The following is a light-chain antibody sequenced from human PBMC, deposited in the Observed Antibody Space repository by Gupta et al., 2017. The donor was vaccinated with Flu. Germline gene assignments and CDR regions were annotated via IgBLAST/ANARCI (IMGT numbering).Light chain of an antibody. J-gene: IGLJ3*02. CDR2: RNN. Sequence: SVLTQPPSASGTPGQRVTISCSGSSSNIGSNYVYWYQQLPGTAPKLLIYRNNQRPSGVPDRFSGSKSGTPASLAISGLRSEDEADYYCAAWDDSLSGRVFGGGTKLTVL. CDR3: AAWDDSLSGRV. V-gene: IGLV1-47*01. CDR1: SSNIGSNY.